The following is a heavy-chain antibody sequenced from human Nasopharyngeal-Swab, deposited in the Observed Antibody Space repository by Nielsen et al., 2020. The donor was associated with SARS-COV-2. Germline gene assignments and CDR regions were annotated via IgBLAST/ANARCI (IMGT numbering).Heavy chain of an antibody. V-gene: IGHV3-21*01. CDR3: ARDPVATLNYYYYGMDV. CDR2: ISSSSSYI. D-gene: IGHD5-12*01. J-gene: IGHJ6*02. Sequence: WIRQPPGRGLEWVSSISSSSSYIYYADSVKGRFTISRDNAKNSLYLQMNSLRAEDTAVYYCARDPVATLNYYYYGMDVWGQGTPVTVSS.